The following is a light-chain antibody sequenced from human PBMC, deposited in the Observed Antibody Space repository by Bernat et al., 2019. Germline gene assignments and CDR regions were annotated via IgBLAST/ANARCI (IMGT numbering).Light chain of an antibody. CDR2: AAS. CDR1: QSISSY. J-gene: IGKJ2*01. CDR3: QQSYSTPYT. Sequence: DIQMTQSPSSLSASVGDRVTITCRASQSISSYLNWYQQKPGKAPKLLIYAASSLQSGVPSRFSGSGYGTDFTHTISSLQPEDFATYYCQQSYSTPYTFAQGTKLEI. V-gene: IGKV1-39*01.